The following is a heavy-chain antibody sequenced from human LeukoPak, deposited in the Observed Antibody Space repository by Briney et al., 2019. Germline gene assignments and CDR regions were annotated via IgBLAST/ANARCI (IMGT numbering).Heavy chain of an antibody. CDR1: GGSFSGYY. CDR3: ARGQSLYVDTAMV. CDR2: INHSGST. Sequence: SETLSLTCAVYGGSFSGYYWSWIRQPPGKGLEWIGEINHSGSTNYNPSLKSRVTISVDTSKNQFSLKLSSVTAADTAVYYCARGQSLYVDTAMVWGQGTLVTVSS. J-gene: IGHJ4*02. V-gene: IGHV4-34*01. D-gene: IGHD5-18*01.